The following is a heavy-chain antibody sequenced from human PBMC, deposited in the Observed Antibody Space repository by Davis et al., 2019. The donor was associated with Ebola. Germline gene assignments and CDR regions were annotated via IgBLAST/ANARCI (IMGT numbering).Heavy chain of an antibody. J-gene: IGHJ6*02. Sequence: GESLKISCAASGFTFTTYAMSWVRQAPGKGLEWVSTIDGSGTYTYYADSVKVRFTISRDNSKNTLYLEMNSLRAEDTAVYYCARDVSGWYGDYYYYYGMDVWGQGTTVTVSS. D-gene: IGHD6-19*01. V-gene: IGHV3-23*01. CDR2: IDGSGTYT. CDR1: GFTFTTYA. CDR3: ARDVSGWYGDYYYYYGMDV.